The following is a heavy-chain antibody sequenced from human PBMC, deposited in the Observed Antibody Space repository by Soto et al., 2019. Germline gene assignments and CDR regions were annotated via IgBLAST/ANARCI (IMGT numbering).Heavy chain of an antibody. CDR1: GFTFSSYA. CDR2: ISYDGSNK. V-gene: IGHV3-30-3*01. CDR3: ARDPGGTDLAEWTYYFDY. J-gene: IGHJ4*02. D-gene: IGHD3-16*01. Sequence: QVQLVESGGGVVQPGRSLRLSCAASGFTFSSYAMHWVRQAPGKGLEWVAVISYDGSNKYYADSVKGRFTISRDNATNTLYLQMTSLRAEDTAVYYCARDPGGTDLAEWTYYFDYWGQGTLVTVSS.